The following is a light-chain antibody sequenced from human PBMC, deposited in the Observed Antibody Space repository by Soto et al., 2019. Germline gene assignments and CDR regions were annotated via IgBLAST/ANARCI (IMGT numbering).Light chain of an antibody. J-gene: IGKJ3*01. CDR2: AAS. Sequence: DIQMTQSPSSLSASVGDRVTITCQASQDISNYLNWYQQKPGKAPKLLIYAASSLQSGVPSRFSGSGSGTDFTLTISSLQPEDFATYYCKQANSFPFTFGPGTKVDIK. CDR1: QDISNY. V-gene: IGKV1-12*01. CDR3: KQANSFPFT.